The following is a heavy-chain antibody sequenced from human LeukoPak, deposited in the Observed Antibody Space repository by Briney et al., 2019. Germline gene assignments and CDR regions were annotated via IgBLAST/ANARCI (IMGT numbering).Heavy chain of an antibody. CDR3: ARVSTNGLSNWFDP. V-gene: IGHV4-59*01. Sequence: SETLSLTCTVSGGSISNYYWTFIRQPPGKELEWIGYINYSGKTFYNPSLKSRVTISIDTPSNQFSLKLTPVIVADTAVYFCARVSTNGLSNWFDPWGQGTLVTVSS. D-gene: IGHD2-8*01. J-gene: IGHJ5*02. CDR2: INYSGKT. CDR1: GGSISNYY.